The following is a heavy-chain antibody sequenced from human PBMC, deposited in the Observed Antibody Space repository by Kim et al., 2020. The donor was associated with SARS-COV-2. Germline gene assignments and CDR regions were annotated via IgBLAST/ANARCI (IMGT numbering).Heavy chain of an antibody. V-gene: IGHV1-69*13. Sequence: SVKVSCKASGGTLNNYAISWVRQAPGQGPEWMGGIIPVFGTTHYSQKFQGRFTITADDSTTTVYMELSSLTSEDMAVYYCGLGPLIARLDVWGQGTTVIVSS. CDR3: GLGPLIARLDV. D-gene: IGHD6-6*01. J-gene: IGHJ6*02. CDR1: GGTLNNYA. CDR2: IIPVFGTT.